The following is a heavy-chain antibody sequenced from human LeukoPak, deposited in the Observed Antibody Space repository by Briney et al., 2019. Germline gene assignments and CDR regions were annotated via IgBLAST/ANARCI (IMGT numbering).Heavy chain of an antibody. CDR1: GGSISSSSYY. Sequence: SETLSLTCTVSGGSISSSSYYWGWIRQPPGKGLEWIGSIYYSGSTYYNPSLKSRVTISVDTSKNQFSLKLSSVTAADTAVYYCARRGEQGSWFDPWGQGTLVTVSS. CDR3: ARRGEQGSWFDP. D-gene: IGHD2-21*01. V-gene: IGHV4-39*01. J-gene: IGHJ5*02. CDR2: IYYSGST.